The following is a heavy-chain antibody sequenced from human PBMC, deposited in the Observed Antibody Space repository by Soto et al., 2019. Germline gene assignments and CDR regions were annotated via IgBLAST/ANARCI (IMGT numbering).Heavy chain of an antibody. V-gene: IGHV5-51*01. CDR3: ARARVSTPRLEDPFDI. CDR2: IYPGDSDA. J-gene: IGHJ3*02. D-gene: IGHD5-12*01. CDR1: GYSFSTHW. Sequence: GESLTISCKVSGYSFSTHWLAWVLQMPGKGLEYMGIIYPGDSDARYSPSFQGQVTLSADKSISTAYLQWTSLKASDTAIYFCARARVSTPRLEDPFDIWGQGTMVTVSS.